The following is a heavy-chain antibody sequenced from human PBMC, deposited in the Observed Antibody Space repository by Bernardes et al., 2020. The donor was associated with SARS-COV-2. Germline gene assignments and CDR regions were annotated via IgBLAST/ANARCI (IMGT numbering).Heavy chain of an antibody. Sequence: ASVKVSCKVSGFTLTDFSIHWVRQPPVKGLEWLGGFSPQDGEMMYAQSFQGRVIMTEDTSTDTAYMELRSLKSVDTAVYYCAVLVRGGAFDLWGQGTMVTVSS. D-gene: IGHD3-10*01. CDR1: GFTLTDFS. J-gene: IGHJ3*01. CDR3: AVLVRGGAFDL. CDR2: FSPQDGEM. V-gene: IGHV1-24*01.